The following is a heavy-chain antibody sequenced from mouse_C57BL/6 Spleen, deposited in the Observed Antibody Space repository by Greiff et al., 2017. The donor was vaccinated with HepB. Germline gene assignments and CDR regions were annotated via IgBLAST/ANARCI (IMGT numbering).Heavy chain of an antibody. Sequence: VQLQQSGPELVKPGASVKISCKASGYTFTDYYMNWVKQSHGKSLEWIGDINPNNGGTSYNQKFKGKATLTVDKSSSTAYMELRSLTSEDSAVYYCARSELRDYAMDYWGQGTSVTVSS. CDR3: ARSELRDYAMDY. D-gene: IGHD1-1*01. CDR1: GYTFTDYY. CDR2: INPNNGGT. J-gene: IGHJ4*01. V-gene: IGHV1-26*01.